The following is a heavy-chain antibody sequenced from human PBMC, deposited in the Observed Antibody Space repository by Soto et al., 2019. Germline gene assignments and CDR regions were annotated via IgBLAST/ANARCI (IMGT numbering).Heavy chain of an antibody. J-gene: IGHJ1*01. V-gene: IGHV3-23*01. CDR2: IGGRGDNT. CDR1: GLTFSNYA. Sequence: EVQLLESGGGLVQPGGFLRLSCAASGLTFSNYAMSWVRQAPGKGLEWVSSIGGRGDNTYYAESVEGRFTISRDISKNALYLHMSSLRVDDTAIYYCANYYDSSGYPHGFFQHWGQGTLVSVSS. D-gene: IGHD3-22*01. CDR3: ANYYDSSGYPHGFFQH.